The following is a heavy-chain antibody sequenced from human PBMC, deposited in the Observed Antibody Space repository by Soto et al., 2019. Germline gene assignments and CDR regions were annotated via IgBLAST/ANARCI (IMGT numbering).Heavy chain of an antibody. D-gene: IGHD4-17*01. Sequence: PGESLKISCKGSGYSFSSYWIGWVRQMPGKGLEWMGIIYPGDSDTRYSPSFQRQVTISADKSISTAYLQWSSLKASDTAMYYCARHDYGDGLFDYYYGMDVWGQGTTVTVSS. V-gene: IGHV5-51*01. J-gene: IGHJ6*02. CDR2: IYPGDSDT. CDR1: GYSFSSYW. CDR3: ARHDYGDGLFDYYYGMDV.